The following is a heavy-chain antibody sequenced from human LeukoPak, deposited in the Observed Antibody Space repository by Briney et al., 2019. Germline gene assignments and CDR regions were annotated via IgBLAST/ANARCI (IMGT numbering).Heavy chain of an antibody. CDR1: GGSISSGSYY. V-gene: IGHV4-61*02. Sequence: SETLSLTCTVSGGSISSGSYYWSWIRQPAGKGLEWIGRIYTSGSTNYNPSLKSRVTISVDTSKNQFSLKLSSVTAADTAVYYCARVGCGGDCYYYYYYMDVWGKGTTVTVSS. CDR3: ARVGCGGDCYYYYYYMDV. CDR2: IYTSGST. J-gene: IGHJ6*03. D-gene: IGHD2-21*01.